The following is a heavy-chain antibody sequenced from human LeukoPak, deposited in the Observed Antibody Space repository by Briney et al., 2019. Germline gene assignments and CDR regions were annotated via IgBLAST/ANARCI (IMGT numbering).Heavy chain of an antibody. J-gene: IGHJ4*02. D-gene: IGHD4-23*01. CDR2: INPSGGST. Sequence: ASVKVSCKASGYTFTSYYMHWVRQAPGQGLEWMGIINPSGGSTSYAQKFQGRVTMTRDTSTSTVYMELSSLRSEDTAVYYCAGLNYGGNSSPLFFDYWGQGTLVTVSS. V-gene: IGHV1-46*01. CDR3: AGLNYGGNSSPLFFDY. CDR1: GYTFTSYY.